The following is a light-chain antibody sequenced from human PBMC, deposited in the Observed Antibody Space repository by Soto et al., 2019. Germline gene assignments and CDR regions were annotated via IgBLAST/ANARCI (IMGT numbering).Light chain of an antibody. CDR2: RAS. V-gene: IGKV1-12*01. CDR3: QQTTTFPLT. Sequence: DIQMTQSPSSVSASVGDRVTITCRASQGITSWLAWYQQKPGKAPKLLIYRASNLQNGVPSRFSGSGSGTDFTLTIIGLQPADFATYYCQQTTTFPLTFGGGTKVDIK. CDR1: QGITSW. J-gene: IGKJ4*01.